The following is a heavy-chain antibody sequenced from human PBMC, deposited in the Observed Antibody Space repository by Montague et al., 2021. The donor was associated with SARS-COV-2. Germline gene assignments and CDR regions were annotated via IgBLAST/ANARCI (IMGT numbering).Heavy chain of an antibody. CDR1: GFTFDDYG. CDR2: ISRSGDSS. Sequence: SLRLSCAVSGFTFDDYGMSWVRQVPGKGLEWVSGISRSGDSSAYGDSVKGRFTISRDNAKNSLYPQMNSLRVEDTAFYHCSRGGGMIRGVVDFWGQGILVSVSS. J-gene: IGHJ4*02. CDR3: SRGGGMIRGVVDF. D-gene: IGHD3-10*01. V-gene: IGHV3-20*01.